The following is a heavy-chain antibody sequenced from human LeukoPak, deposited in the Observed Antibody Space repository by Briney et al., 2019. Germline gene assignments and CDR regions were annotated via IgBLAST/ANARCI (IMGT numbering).Heavy chain of an antibody. V-gene: IGHV3-23*01. J-gene: IGHJ5*02. CDR2: ISGSGGST. Sequence: GASLRLSCAASGFTFSSYAMSWVRQTPGKGLEWVSAISGSGGSTYYADSVKGRFTIARDNSKNTLYLQMNSLRAEDTALYYCAKDPLRYYDSPGENWFDPWGQGTLVTVSS. CDR1: GFTFSSYA. D-gene: IGHD3-22*01. CDR3: AKDPLRYYDSPGENWFDP.